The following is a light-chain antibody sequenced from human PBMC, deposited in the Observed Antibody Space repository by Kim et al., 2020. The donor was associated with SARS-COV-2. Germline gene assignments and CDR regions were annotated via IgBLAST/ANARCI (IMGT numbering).Light chain of an antibody. Sequence: GPPAQPASITGSGDKLGEKYSGWHQQKPGQSPGLVIYQDSKRPSGIPERFSGSNSGNTATLTISGTQAMDEADYYCQAWDSSTGVFGTGTKVTVL. CDR2: QDS. CDR3: QAWDSSTGV. CDR1: KLGEKY. V-gene: IGLV3-1*01. J-gene: IGLJ1*01.